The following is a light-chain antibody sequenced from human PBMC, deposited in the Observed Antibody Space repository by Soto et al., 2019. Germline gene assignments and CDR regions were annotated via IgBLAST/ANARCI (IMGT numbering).Light chain of an antibody. CDR2: AAS. V-gene: IGKV3-20*01. Sequence: DIVLTQSPGTLSLSPGERATLSCRASQSVSSKYLAWYQQKPGQAPRFLIYAASSRATGIPDRFSGSGSGTDCTLTISRLEPADFAVYYCQHYGSSPPITFGQGTRLEIK. CDR3: QHYGSSPPIT. J-gene: IGKJ5*01. CDR1: QSVSSKY.